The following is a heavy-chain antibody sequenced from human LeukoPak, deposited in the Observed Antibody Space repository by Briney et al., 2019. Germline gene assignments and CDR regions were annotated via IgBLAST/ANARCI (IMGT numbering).Heavy chain of an antibody. CDR2: LYSGGST. CDR1: GFNVSSNY. CDR3: ARDGDYYDSSGYIPGAFDI. D-gene: IGHD3-22*01. V-gene: IGHV3-53*01. Sequence: GGSLRLSCAASGFNVSSNYMSWVRQAPGKGLEWVSVLYSGGSTHYADSVKGRFIISRDNSKNTLYLQMNSLRAEDTAVYYCARDGDYYDSSGYIPGAFDIWGQGTMVTVSS. J-gene: IGHJ3*02.